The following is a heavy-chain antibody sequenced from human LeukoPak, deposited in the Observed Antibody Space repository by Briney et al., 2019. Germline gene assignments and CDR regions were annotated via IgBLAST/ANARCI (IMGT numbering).Heavy chain of an antibody. CDR2: IYYSGST. J-gene: IGHJ3*02. V-gene: IGHV4-39*01. D-gene: IGHD3-3*01. CDR3: ARQQRITIFGVVIRAHDAFDI. Sequence: SETLSLTCTVSGGSISSSSYYWGWIRQPPGKGLEWIGSIYYSGSTYYNPSLKSRVTISVDTSKNQFSLKLSSVTAADTAVYYCARQQRITIFGVVIRAHDAFDIWGQGTMVTVSS. CDR1: GGSISSSSYY.